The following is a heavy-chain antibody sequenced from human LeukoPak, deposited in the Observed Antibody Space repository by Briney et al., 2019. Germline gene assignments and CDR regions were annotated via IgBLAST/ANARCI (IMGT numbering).Heavy chain of an antibody. J-gene: IGHJ4*02. CDR3: ARSPDILTGENFDY. CDR1: GYTFTGYY. D-gene: IGHD3-9*01. CDR2: ITAYNDNT. Sequence: ASVKVSCKASGYTFTGYYMHWVRQAPGQGLEWMGWITAYNDNTYYAQKLQGRVTMTTDTSTSTAYMELRSLRSDDTAVYYCARSPDILTGENFDYWGQGTLVTVSS. V-gene: IGHV1-18*04.